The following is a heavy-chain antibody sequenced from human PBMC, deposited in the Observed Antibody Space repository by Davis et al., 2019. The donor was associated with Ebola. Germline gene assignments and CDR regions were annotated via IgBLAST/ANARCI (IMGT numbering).Heavy chain of an antibody. D-gene: IGHD1-26*01. CDR2: IYHSGST. J-gene: IGHJ4*02. Sequence: PSETLSLTCAVSGGSISSGGYSWSWIRQPPGKGLEWIGYIYHSGSTYYNPSLKSRVTISVDTSKNQFSLKLSSVTAADTAVYYCARGGGRHDCWGQGTLVTVSS. CDR3: ARGGGRHDC. V-gene: IGHV4-30-2*01. CDR1: GGSISSGGYS.